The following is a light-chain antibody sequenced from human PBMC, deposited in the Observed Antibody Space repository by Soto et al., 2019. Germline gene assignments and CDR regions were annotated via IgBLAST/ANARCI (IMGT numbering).Light chain of an antibody. CDR3: QQYNNWPFS. CDR2: DVS. V-gene: IGKV3-15*01. J-gene: IGKJ5*01. Sequence: EIVLTQSPATLSVSPGERFTLSCSPGQGVTTNFAWYQQKSGQSPRLLIYDVSSRATGVPSRFSGTGSETDFTLTISGLQSEDSAIYFCQQYNNWPFSFGQGTRLEIK. CDR1: QGVTTN.